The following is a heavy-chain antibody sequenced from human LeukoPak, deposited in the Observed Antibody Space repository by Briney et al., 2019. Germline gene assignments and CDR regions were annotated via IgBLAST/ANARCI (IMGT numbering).Heavy chain of an antibody. CDR2: ISGSGGST. CDR1: GFTFSSYA. D-gene: IGHD3-10*01. Sequence: GGSLRLSCAASGFTFSSYAMSWVRQAPGKGLDWVSAISGSGGSTYYADSVKGRFTISRDNSKNTLYLQMNSLRAEDTAVYYCAKVPGVRGYYYYGMDVWGQGTTVTVSS. CDR3: AKVPGVRGYYYYGMDV. V-gene: IGHV3-23*01. J-gene: IGHJ6*02.